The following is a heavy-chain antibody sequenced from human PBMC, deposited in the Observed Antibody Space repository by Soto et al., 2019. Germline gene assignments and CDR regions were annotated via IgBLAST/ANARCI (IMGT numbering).Heavy chain of an antibody. V-gene: IGHV5-51*01. D-gene: IGHD1-26*01. CDR2: IYPGDSDT. CDR3: ARVFYSGRYRYVAFDI. J-gene: IGHJ3*02. Sequence: GESLRISCKGSGYSFTSYWIGWVRQMPGKGLEWMGIIYPGDSDTRYSPSFQGQVTISADKSISTAYLQWSSLKASDTAMYYCARVFYSGRYRYVAFDIWGQVTMVTVSS. CDR1: GYSFTSYW.